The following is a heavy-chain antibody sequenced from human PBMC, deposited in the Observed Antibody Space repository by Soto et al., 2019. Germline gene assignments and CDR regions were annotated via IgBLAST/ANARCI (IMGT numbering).Heavy chain of an antibody. CDR3: ARGREFDF. CDR2: IFPSGTT. V-gene: IGHV4-30-2*01. J-gene: IGHJ4*02. Sequence: SETLSLTCAVSGGSLTSGTYSWNWIRQPPGKGLEWIGYIFPSGTTYYNPSLKSRVSISIDVSKNQFSLNLRSLTAAHTAVYYCARGREFDFWGQGTLVTVSS. CDR1: GGSLTSGTYS.